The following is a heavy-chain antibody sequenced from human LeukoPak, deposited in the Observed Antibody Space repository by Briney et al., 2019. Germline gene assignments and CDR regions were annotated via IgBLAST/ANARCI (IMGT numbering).Heavy chain of an antibody. D-gene: IGHD2-2*01. Sequence: SETLSLTCAVYGGSFSGYYWSWIRQPPGKGLEWIGEINHSGSTNYNPSLKSRVTISVDTSKNQFSLELSSVTAADTAVYYCARDLSQPRYYYYYGMDVWGQGTTVTVSS. CDR1: GGSFSGYY. CDR2: INHSGST. CDR3: ARDLSQPRYYYYYGMDV. J-gene: IGHJ6*02. V-gene: IGHV4-34*01.